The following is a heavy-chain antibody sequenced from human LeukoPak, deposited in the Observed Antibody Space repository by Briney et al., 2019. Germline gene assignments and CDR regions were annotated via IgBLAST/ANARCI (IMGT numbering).Heavy chain of an antibody. CDR1: GFTFSSYS. V-gene: IGHV4-59*01. J-gene: IGHJ4*02. CDR2: IYNSGST. CDR3: VRDRELNY. Sequence: PGGSLRLSCAASGFTFSSYSMNWVRQAPGKGLEWIGYIYNSGSTSYNPSLKSRATISADTSKNQFSLKLSSVTAADTAVYYCVRDRELNYWGQGTLVTVSS. D-gene: IGHD1-7*01.